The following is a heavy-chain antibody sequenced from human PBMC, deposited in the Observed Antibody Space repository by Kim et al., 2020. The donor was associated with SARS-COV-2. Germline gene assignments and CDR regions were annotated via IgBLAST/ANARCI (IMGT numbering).Heavy chain of an antibody. CDR3: ARRDYGGVLFDY. V-gene: IGHV4-39*01. D-gene: IGHD4-17*01. J-gene: IGHJ4*02. CDR1: GGSISSSSYY. Sequence: SETLSLTCTVSGGSISSSSYYWGWIRQPPGKGLEWIGSIYYSGSTYYNPSLKSRVTISVDTSKNQFSLKLSSVTAADTAVYYCARRDYGGVLFDYWGQGTLVTVSS. CDR2: IYYSGST.